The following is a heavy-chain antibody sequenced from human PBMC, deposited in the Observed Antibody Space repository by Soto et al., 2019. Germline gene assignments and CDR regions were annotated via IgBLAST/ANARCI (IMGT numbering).Heavy chain of an antibody. Sequence: SETLSLTCTVSGGSISSYYWSWIRQPPGKGLEWIGYIYYSGSTNYNPSLKSRVTISVATSKNQFSLKLSSVTAADTAVYYCARDGELGYCSSTSCMRELGWFDPWGQGTLVTVSS. D-gene: IGHD2-2*01. J-gene: IGHJ5*02. CDR2: IYYSGST. CDR3: ARDGELGYCSSTSCMRELGWFDP. CDR1: GGSISSYY. V-gene: IGHV4-59*01.